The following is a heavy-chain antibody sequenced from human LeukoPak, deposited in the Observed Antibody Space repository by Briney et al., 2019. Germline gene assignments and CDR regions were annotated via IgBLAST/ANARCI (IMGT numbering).Heavy chain of an antibody. CDR3: AKATARELLAP. D-gene: IGHD1-26*01. Sequence: GGSLRLSCAASGFTFSSYAMSWVRQAPGKGLEWVSAISGSGGSTYYADSVKGRFTTSRDNSKNTLYLQMNSLRAEDTAVYYCAKATARELLAPWGQGTLVTVSS. V-gene: IGHV3-23*01. CDR1: GFTFSSYA. CDR2: ISGSGGST. J-gene: IGHJ5*02.